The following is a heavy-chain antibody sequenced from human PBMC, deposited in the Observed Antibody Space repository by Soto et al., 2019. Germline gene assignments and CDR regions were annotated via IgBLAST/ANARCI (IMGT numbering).Heavy chain of an antibody. V-gene: IGHV1-18*01. Sequence: QVQLVQSGGEVKKPGASVMVSCKTSGYTFTRHGISWVRQAPGQGLEWMGRISGYNGDPRFAQNFQCRFTITTDTSTSTAYMELRNLKSDDTAVYYCARDPSNTSGYNLYCDSWGQRTLVTVSS. J-gene: IGHJ4*02. CDR2: ISGYNGDP. CDR3: ARDPSNTSGYNLYCDS. D-gene: IGHD3-22*01. CDR1: GYTFTRHG.